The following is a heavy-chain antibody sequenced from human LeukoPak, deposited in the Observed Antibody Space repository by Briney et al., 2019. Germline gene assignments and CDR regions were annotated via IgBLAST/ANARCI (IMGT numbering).Heavy chain of an antibody. V-gene: IGHV1-24*01. D-gene: IGHD6-19*01. CDR1: GYTLTELS. J-gene: IGHJ5*02. CDR3: ATVMWYSVAVNGDWFDP. Sequence: ASVKVSCKVSGYTLTELSMHWVRQAPGKGLEWMGGFDPEDGETIYAQKFRGRVTMTEDTSTDTAYMELSSLRSEDTAVYYCATVMWYSVAVNGDWFDPWGQGTLVTVSS. CDR2: FDPEDGET.